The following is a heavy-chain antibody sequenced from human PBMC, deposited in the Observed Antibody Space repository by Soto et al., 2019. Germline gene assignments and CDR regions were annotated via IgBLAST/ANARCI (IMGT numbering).Heavy chain of an antibody. Sequence: QLQLQESGSGLVKPSQTLSLTCTVSGGSISSGGYSWTWIRQSPGKGLEWIGYTYQSGRAYYNPSLKSRVTISVDRSKNQFSLNLTSVTAADTAVYYCARDYYGMDVWGQGTTVTVSS. J-gene: IGHJ6*02. CDR1: GGSISSGGYS. CDR3: ARDYYGMDV. V-gene: IGHV4-30-2*06. CDR2: TYQSGRA.